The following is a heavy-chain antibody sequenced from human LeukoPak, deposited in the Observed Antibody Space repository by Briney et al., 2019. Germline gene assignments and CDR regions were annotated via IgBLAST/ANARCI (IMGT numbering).Heavy chain of an antibody. CDR2: ISYNSANK. CDR1: GXTFSXFT. D-gene: IGHD2-21*02. J-gene: IGHJ4*02. Sequence: SGXTFSXFTMSWVRQAPGKGLEWVSSISYNSANKWHADSVKGRFTISRDNSKNTLYLQMHSLRADDTALYYCTKRRPSGSVTVDEYWGQGALVTVSS. V-gene: IGHV3-23*01. CDR3: TKRRPSGSVTVDEY.